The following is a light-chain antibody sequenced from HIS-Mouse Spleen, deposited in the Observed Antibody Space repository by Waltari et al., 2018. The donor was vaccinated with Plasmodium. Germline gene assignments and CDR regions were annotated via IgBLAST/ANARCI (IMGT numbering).Light chain of an antibody. CDR3: QQYNSYSWT. CDR1: QRISSW. CDR2: KAS. Sequence: DILMTQSPSTLSASVGDRVTITCRASQRISSWLAWYQQKPGNAPKLLIYKASSLESGVPSRFSGSGSGTEVTLTISSLQPDDFATYYCQQYNSYSWTFGQGTKVEIK. V-gene: IGKV1-5*03. J-gene: IGKJ1*01.